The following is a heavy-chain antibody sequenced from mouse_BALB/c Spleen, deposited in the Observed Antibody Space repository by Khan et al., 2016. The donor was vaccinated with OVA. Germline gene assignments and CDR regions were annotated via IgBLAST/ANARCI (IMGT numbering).Heavy chain of an antibody. CDR2: IYPGDGHT. CDR3: AREDGDYYAMDF. CDR1: VYAFSSSW. V-gene: IGHV1-82*01. J-gene: IGHJ4*01. D-gene: IGHD2-13*01. Sequence: QVQLQQSGPELVKPGASVKISCKASVYAFSSSWMHWVKPRPGPGLEGIGRIYPGDGHTSYNGTFTGKATLTADKSSSTAYMQLSSLTAVDSAVYFCAREDGDYYAMDFWGQGTSVTVSS.